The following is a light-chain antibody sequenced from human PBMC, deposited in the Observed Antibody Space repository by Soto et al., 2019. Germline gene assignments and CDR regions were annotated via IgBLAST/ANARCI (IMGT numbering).Light chain of an antibody. CDR3: HQRYDWPIT. J-gene: IGKJ5*01. CDR1: QSISNY. Sequence: EIVLTQSPATLSLSPGERATLSCRANQSISNYLAWYQQRPGQAPRLLIYDASKRATGIPARFSGSGSGTDFTLTISSLEPEEFAVYYCHQRYDWPITFGQGTRLEIK. V-gene: IGKV3-11*01. CDR2: DAS.